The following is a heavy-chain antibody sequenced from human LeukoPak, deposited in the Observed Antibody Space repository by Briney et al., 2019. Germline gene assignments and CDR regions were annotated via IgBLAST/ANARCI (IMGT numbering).Heavy chain of an antibody. CDR2: IIPIFGTA. J-gene: IGHJ5*02. CDR3: ARVLYRCSSTSCYVMMGEAFDP. D-gene: IGHD2-2*01. Sequence: SVKVSCKASGGTFSSYAISWVRQAPGQGLEWMGGIIPIFGTANYAQKFQGRVTITADESTSTAYMELSSLRSEDTAVYCCARVLYRCSSTSCYVMMGEAFDPWGQGTLVTVSS. V-gene: IGHV1-69*01. CDR1: GGTFSSYA.